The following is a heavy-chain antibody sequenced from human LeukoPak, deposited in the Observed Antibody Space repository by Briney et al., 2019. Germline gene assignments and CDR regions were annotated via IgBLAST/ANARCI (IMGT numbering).Heavy chain of an antibody. CDR1: GGTFSSYA. CDR2: MNPNSGNT. Sequence: ASVKVSCKASGGTFSSYAISWVRQAPGQGLEWMGWMNPNSGNTGYAQKFQGRVTMTRNTSISTAYMELSSLRSEDTAVYYCARGLEIIWFGEPSSYDYWGQGTLVTVSS. CDR3: ARGLEIIWFGEPSSYDY. J-gene: IGHJ4*02. D-gene: IGHD3-10*01. V-gene: IGHV1-8*02.